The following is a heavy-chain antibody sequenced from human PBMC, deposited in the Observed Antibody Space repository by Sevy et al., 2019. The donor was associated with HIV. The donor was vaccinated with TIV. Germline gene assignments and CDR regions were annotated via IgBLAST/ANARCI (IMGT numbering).Heavy chain of an antibody. CDR1: GFTFDDYA. J-gene: IGHJ6*02. CDR2: ISWNSGSI. Sequence: GGSLRLSCAASGFTFDDYAMHWVRQAPGKGLEWVSGISWNSGSIGYADSVKGRFPISRDNAKNSLYLQMNSLRAEDTALYYCAKDMPLSTMVRGVNYYYYGMDVWGQGTTVTVSS. V-gene: IGHV3-9*01. CDR3: AKDMPLSTMVRGVNYYYYGMDV. D-gene: IGHD3-10*01.